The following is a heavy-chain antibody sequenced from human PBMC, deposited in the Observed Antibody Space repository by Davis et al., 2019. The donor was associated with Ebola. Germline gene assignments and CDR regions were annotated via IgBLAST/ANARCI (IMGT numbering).Heavy chain of an antibody. CDR1: EFTFSRYG. V-gene: IGHV3-30*02. CDR3: AKDSGKFRGVLDY. CDR2: IRYDGSNK. Sequence: PGGSLRLSCAASEFTFSRYGMHWVRQAPGKGLEWVTFIRYDGSNKYYADSLKGRFTISRDNSKNTLYLQMNSLRVEDTAVYYCAKDSGKFRGVLDYWGQGTLVTVSS. J-gene: IGHJ4*02. D-gene: IGHD4-23*01.